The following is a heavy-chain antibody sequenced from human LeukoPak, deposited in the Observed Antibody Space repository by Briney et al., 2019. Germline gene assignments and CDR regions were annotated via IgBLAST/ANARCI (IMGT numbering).Heavy chain of an antibody. CDR1: GFTFSSYA. D-gene: IGHD5-18*01. CDR2: ISSSSSYI. J-gene: IGHJ4*02. Sequence: PGGSLRLSCAASGFTFSSYAMNWVRQAPGKGLEWVSSISSSSSYIYYADSVKGRFTISRDNAKNSLYLQMNSLRAEDTAVYYCARDVGGYWGVFDYWGQGTLVTVSS. V-gene: IGHV3-21*01. CDR3: ARDVGGYWGVFDY.